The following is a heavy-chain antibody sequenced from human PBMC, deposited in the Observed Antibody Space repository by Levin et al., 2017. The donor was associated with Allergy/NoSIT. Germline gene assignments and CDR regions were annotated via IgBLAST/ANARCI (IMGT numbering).Heavy chain of an antibody. CDR2: ISYDGSNK. Sequence: GGSLRLSCAASGFTFSSYAMHWVRQAPGKGLEWVAVISYDGSNKYYADSVKGRFTISRDNSKNTLYLQMNSLRAEDTAVYYCARDRSSSGWYHFDYWGQGTLVTVSS. CDR1: GFTFSSYA. J-gene: IGHJ4*02. CDR3: ARDRSSSGWYHFDY. V-gene: IGHV3-30-3*01. D-gene: IGHD6-19*01.